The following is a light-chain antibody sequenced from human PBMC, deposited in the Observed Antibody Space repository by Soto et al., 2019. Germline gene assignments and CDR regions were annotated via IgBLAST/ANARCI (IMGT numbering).Light chain of an antibody. Sequence: QSVLTQPPSVSGPPGQRLTISATGATPNIGAGYDVHWYQQLPGTAPKLLIYGNSNRPSGVPDRFSGSKSGTSASLAITGLQAEDEADYYCQSYDSSLSGYVFGTGTKLTVL. J-gene: IGLJ1*01. CDR2: GNS. CDR1: TPNIGAGYD. V-gene: IGLV1-40*01. CDR3: QSYDSSLSGYV.